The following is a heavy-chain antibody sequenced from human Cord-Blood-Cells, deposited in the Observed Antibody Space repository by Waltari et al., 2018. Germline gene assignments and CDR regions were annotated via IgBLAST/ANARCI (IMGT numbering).Heavy chain of an antibody. V-gene: IGHV4-39*07. CDR2: IYYSGST. Sequence: QLQLQESGPGLVKPSETLSLTCTVSGGSISSSSYYWGWIRQPPGKGLEWIGSIYYSGSTYYNPSLKSRVTISVDTSKNQFSLKLSSVTAADTAVYYCARQSRLTEDAFDIWGQGTMVTVSS. J-gene: IGHJ3*02. CDR1: GGSISSSSYY. CDR3: ARQSRLTEDAFDI. D-gene: IGHD7-27*01.